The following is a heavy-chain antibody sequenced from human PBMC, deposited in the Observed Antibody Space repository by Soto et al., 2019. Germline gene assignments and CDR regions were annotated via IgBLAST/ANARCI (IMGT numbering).Heavy chain of an antibody. CDR2: INTHNGNT. Sequence: QVQLEQSAPEVKKPGASVKVSCKASGYTFTTYGISWVRQAPGQGLEWLGWINTHNGNTNYAQNVQGRVIMTADTSXXTADMEMRRLRSDDTAIYYCTREGSAPYYYYGMDAWGQGTTVTVSS. J-gene: IGHJ6*02. D-gene: IGHD3-10*01. CDR3: TREGSAPYYYYGMDA. CDR1: GYTFTTYG. V-gene: IGHV1-18*01.